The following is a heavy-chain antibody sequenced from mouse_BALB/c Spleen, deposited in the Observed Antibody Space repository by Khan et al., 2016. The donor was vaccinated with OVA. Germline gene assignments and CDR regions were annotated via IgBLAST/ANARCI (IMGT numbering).Heavy chain of an antibody. J-gene: IGHJ2*01. CDR1: GYTFTDYA. CDR3: ARPADDGYYDY. V-gene: IGHV1S137*01. CDR2: ISTYSGNT. Sequence: QVQLKQSGPELVRPGVSVKISCKGSGYTFTDYAMYWVKQSHAKSLEWIGLISTYSGNTNYNQKFKGKATMTVDKSSSTAYMELARLTSEDSAIYYCARPADDGYYDYWGQGTTLTVSS. D-gene: IGHD2-3*01.